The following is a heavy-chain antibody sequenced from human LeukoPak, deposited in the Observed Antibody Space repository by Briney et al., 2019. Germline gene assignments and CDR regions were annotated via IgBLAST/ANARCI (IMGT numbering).Heavy chain of an antibody. CDR3: AKGNTVSTYYGMDV. Sequence: PGGSLRLSCAASGFTVDDYAMHWVRQAPGKGLEWVSGISWNRNNIGYADSVKGRFTISRDNAKNSLYLQMNSLRAEDTALYYCAKGNTVSTYYGMDVWGQGTTVTVSS. V-gene: IGHV3-9*01. D-gene: IGHD4-17*01. CDR2: ISWNRNNI. J-gene: IGHJ6*02. CDR1: GFTVDDYA.